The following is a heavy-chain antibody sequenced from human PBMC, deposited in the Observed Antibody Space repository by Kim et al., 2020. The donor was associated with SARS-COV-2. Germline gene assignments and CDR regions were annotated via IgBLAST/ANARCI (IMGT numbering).Heavy chain of an antibody. J-gene: IGHJ4*02. V-gene: IGHV3-30*04. D-gene: IGHD2-15*01. CDR1: GFTFSSYA. CDR2: ISYDGSNK. CDR3: ARGACSGGSCYSFDY. Sequence: GGSLRLSCAASGFTFSSYAMHWVRQAPGKGLEWVAVISYDGSNKYYADSVKGRFTISRDNSKNTLYLQMNSLRAEDTAVYYCARGACSGGSCYSFDYWGQGTLVTVSS.